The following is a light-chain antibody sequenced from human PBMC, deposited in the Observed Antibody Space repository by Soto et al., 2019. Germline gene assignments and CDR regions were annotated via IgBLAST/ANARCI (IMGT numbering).Light chain of an antibody. CDR1: QSVSSN. Sequence: EIVLTQSPGTLSLSPGERATLSCRASQSVSSNLAWYQKKPGQDPRLLIYGASTRATGIPARFSGSGSGTEFNLTISSLQPEDFAVYECQQYNNWTITFGQGTRLENK. V-gene: IGKV3-15*01. CDR2: GAS. CDR3: QQYNNWTIT. J-gene: IGKJ5*01.